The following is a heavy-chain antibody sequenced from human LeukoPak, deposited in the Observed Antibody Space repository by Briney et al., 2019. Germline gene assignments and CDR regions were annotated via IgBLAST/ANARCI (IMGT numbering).Heavy chain of an antibody. V-gene: IGHV3-30*04. J-gene: IGHJ4*02. Sequence: GRSLRLSYAASGFTFSSYAMHWVRQAPGKGLEWVAVISYDGSNKYYADSVKGRFTISRDNSKNTLYLQMNSLRAEDTAVYYCARDRYLAAAGYFDYWGQGTLVTVSS. D-gene: IGHD6-13*01. CDR1: GFTFSSYA. CDR3: ARDRYLAAAGYFDY. CDR2: ISYDGSNK.